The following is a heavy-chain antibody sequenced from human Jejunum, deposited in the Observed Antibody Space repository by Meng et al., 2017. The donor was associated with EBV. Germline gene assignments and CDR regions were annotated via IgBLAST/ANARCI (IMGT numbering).Heavy chain of an antibody. CDR2: MSPDNGDT. V-gene: IGHV1-8*01. J-gene: IGHJ4*02. D-gene: IGHD5-24*01. CDR1: GSTFTTHQ. Sequence: VRLCQSGAEVTKPGASVKGACKASGSTFTTHQINWVRQATGQGLEYMGWMSPDNGDTGYAQNFQGRLTMTRDTSISTAYMELSSLTSDDTAVYYCARGDGYNLYWGQGTLVTVSS. CDR3: ARGDGYNLY.